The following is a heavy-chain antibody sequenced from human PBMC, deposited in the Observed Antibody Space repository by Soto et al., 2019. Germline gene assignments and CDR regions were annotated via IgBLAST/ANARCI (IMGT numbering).Heavy chain of an antibody. CDR1: GFTFSSYA. Sequence: GGSLRLSCAASGFTFSSYAMSWVRQAPGKGLEWVSAISGSGGSTYYADSVKGRFTISRDNSKNTLYLQMNSLRAEDTAVYYCAKDQEGYDYIWGSYRYTPYYFDYWGQGTLVTVSS. J-gene: IGHJ4*02. D-gene: IGHD3-16*02. CDR3: AKDQEGYDYIWGSYRYTPYYFDY. V-gene: IGHV3-23*01. CDR2: ISGSGGST.